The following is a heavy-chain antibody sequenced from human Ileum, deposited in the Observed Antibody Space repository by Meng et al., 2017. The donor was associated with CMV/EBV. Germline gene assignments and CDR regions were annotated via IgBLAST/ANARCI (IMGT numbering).Heavy chain of an antibody. CDR3: ARGVAFDY. CDR2: ISYDGSDE. V-gene: IGHV3-30-3*01. J-gene: IGHJ4*02. CDR1: GLTFSNNA. D-gene: IGHD3-3*01. Sequence: LRLSCAASGLTFSNNAMNWVRQAPGKGLEWVAIISYDGSDENYADSVRGRFTISRDNSKNTLYLQMNSLKADDTAVYYCARGVAFDYWGQGTLVTVSS.